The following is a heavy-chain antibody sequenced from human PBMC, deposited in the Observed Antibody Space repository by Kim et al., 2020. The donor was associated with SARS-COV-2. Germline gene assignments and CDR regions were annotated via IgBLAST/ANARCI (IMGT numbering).Heavy chain of an antibody. Sequence: PGGSLRLSCAASGFTFSSYAMHWVRQAPGKGLEWVAVISYDGSNKYYADSVKGRFTISRDNSKNTLYLQMNSLRAEDTAVYYCARDYGDYLGFSFDYWGQGTLVTVSS. D-gene: IGHD4-17*01. CDR1: GFTFSSYA. J-gene: IGHJ4*02. CDR2: ISYDGSNK. CDR3: ARDYGDYLGFSFDY. V-gene: IGHV3-30-3*01.